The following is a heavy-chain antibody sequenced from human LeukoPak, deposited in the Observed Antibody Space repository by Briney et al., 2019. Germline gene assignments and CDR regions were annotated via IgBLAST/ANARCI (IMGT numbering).Heavy chain of an antibody. D-gene: IGHD3-3*01. V-gene: IGHV1-69*13. J-gene: IGHJ4*02. Sequence: SVKVSCKASGGSFSRYAISWVRQAPGQGLEWMGGIIPIFGTANYAQKFQGRVTITADESTSTAYMELSSLRSEDTAVYYCASGRFLEWLLVDYFDYWGQGTLVTVSS. CDR2: IIPIFGTA. CDR1: GGSFSRYA. CDR3: ASGRFLEWLLVDYFDY.